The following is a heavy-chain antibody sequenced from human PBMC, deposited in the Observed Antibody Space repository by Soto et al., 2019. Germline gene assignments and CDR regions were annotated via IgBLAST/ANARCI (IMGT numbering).Heavy chain of an antibody. Sequence: QVQLQQWGAGLLKPSETLSLTCAVYGGSFSGYYWSWIRQPPGKGLEWIGEINHSGSTNYNPSLKSRVTISVDTSKNQFSLKLSSVTAADTAVYYCARGRPMITFGGVIVTGSFDYWGQGTLVTVSS. D-gene: IGHD3-16*02. CDR1: GGSFSGYY. J-gene: IGHJ4*02. V-gene: IGHV4-34*01. CDR2: INHSGST. CDR3: ARGRPMITFGGVIVTGSFDY.